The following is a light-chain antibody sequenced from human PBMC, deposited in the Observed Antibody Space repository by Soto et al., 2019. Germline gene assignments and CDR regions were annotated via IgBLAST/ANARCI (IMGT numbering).Light chain of an antibody. CDR2: GAS. V-gene: IGKV3-20*01. CDR1: QSVSSSY. Sequence: EIVLTQSPGTLSLSPGERATLSCRASQSVSSSYLAWYQQKPGQAPRLLIYGASSRATGIPDRFSGSGYGTDFTLTIRRLEPEDFALYYCQQYGSSPRTFGQGTKVEIK. CDR3: QQYGSSPRT. J-gene: IGKJ1*01.